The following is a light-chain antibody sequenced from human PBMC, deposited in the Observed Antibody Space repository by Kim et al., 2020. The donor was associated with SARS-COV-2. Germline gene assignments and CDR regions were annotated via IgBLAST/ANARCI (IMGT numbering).Light chain of an antibody. V-gene: IGLV2-14*01. J-gene: IGLJ1*01. CDR2: DVS. CDR1: SSDVGGYNY. Sequence: QSALTQPASVSGSPGQSITISCTGTSSDVGGYNYVSWYQQHPGKAPKLMIYDVSKRPSGVSNRFSGSKSGNTASLTISGLQAEDEADYYCSSYTSSSTSLYVFGTGTK. CDR3: SSYTSSSTSLYV.